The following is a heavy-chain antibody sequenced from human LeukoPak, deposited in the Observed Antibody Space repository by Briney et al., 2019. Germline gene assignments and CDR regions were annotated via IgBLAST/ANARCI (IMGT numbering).Heavy chain of an antibody. D-gene: IGHD3-10*01. CDR2: IKQDGSEK. CDR1: GFTFSRYW. J-gene: IGHJ4*02. V-gene: IGHV3-7*04. CDR3: ARDLSVRTIDY. Sequence: PGGSLRLSCAASGFTFSRYWMSWVRQAPGKGLEWVANIKQDGSEKYYVDSVKGRFTISRDSAKNSLYLQMNSPRAEDTAVYYCARDLSVRTIDYWGQGTLVTVSS.